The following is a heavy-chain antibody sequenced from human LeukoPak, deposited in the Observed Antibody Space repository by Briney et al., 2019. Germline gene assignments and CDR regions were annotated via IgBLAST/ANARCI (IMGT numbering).Heavy chain of an antibody. Sequence: GGSLRLSCAASGFTFSSYNMNWVRQAPGKGLEWVSSISSSSSYIYYADSVKGRFTISRDNAKNSLYLQMNSLRAEDTAVHYCARGGFSGSGSYYNVDYWGQGTLVTVSS. D-gene: IGHD3-10*01. CDR3: ARGGFSGSGSYYNVDY. V-gene: IGHV3-21*01. CDR1: GFTFSSYN. J-gene: IGHJ4*02. CDR2: ISSSSSYI.